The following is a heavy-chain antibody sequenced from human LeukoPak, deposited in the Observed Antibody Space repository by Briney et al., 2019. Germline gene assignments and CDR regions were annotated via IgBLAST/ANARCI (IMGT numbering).Heavy chain of an antibody. CDR3: ARGSPPDY. CDR2: ISYDGNNK. J-gene: IGHJ4*02. CDR1: GFTFSTYG. V-gene: IGHV3-30*03. Sequence: PGGSLRLSCAASGFTFSTYGMYWVRQAPGKGLEWVAVISYDGNNKYYADSVKGRFTISRDNSKNTLYLQMNSLRIEDTAVYYCARGSPPDYWGQGTLVTVSS.